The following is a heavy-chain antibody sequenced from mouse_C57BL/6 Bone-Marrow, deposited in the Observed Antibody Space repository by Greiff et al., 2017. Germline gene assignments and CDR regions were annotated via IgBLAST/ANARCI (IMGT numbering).Heavy chain of an antibody. CDR3: ARLPLDYDSSSLAMGY. D-gene: IGHD1-1*01. Sequence: QVQLQQSGAELMKPGASVKLSCKATGYTFTGYWIEWVKQRPGHGLEWIGEILPGSGSTNYNEKFKGKATFTADTSSNTASMQLSSLTTKDSAIYYCARLPLDYDSSSLAMGYGGQGTSVTVSS. CDR1: GYTFTGYW. J-gene: IGHJ4*01. V-gene: IGHV1-9*01. CDR2: ILPGSGST.